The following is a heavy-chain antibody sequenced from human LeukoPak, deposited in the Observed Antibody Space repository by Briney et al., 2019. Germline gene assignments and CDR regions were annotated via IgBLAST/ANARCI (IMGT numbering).Heavy chain of an antibody. CDR3: ARVHATGYFSLDLGY. J-gene: IGHJ4*02. D-gene: IGHD3-9*01. Sequence: GASVKVSCKVSGYTFTGYFMHWVRQAPGQGLDWMGWINPNTGGTKYAQKFQGRVTMTRDTSIGTAYMELSTVTSDDTTVYFCARVHATGYFSLDLGYWGQGTLVTVSS. V-gene: IGHV1-2*02. CDR1: GYTFTGYF. CDR2: INPNTGGT.